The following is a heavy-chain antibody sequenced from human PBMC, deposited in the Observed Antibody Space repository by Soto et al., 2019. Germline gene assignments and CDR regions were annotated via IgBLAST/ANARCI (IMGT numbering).Heavy chain of an antibody. CDR2: IYPGDSDT. CDR3: ARNPYSSGPLGAAFDI. J-gene: IGHJ3*02. V-gene: IGHV5-51*01. CDR1: GYSFTIYW. D-gene: IGHD3-22*01. Sequence: GESLKISCNGSGYSFTIYWIGWVRQMPGKGLEWMGIIYPGDSDTRYSPSFQGQVTISADKSISTAYLQWSSLKASDTAMYYCARNPYSSGPLGAAFDIWGQGTMVTVSS.